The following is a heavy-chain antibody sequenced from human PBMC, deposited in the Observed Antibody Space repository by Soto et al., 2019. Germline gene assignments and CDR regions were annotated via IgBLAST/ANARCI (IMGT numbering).Heavy chain of an antibody. CDR1: GFTFSSYA. Sequence: GGSVRLSCAASGFTFSSYAMSWVRQALGEGLEWVSAISGSGGSTYYADSVKGRFTISRDNSKNTLYLQMNSLRAEDTAVYYCAKCIPISPSSCTAFDIWGQGTMVTVSS. CDR3: AKCIPISPSSCTAFDI. V-gene: IGHV3-23*01. CDR2: ISGSGGST. D-gene: IGHD6-13*01. J-gene: IGHJ3*02.